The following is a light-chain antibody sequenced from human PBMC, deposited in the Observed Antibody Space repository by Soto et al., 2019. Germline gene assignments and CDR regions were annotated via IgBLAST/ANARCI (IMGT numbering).Light chain of an antibody. CDR3: QQYNNWPPYT. Sequence: EVVLTQSPASLSLSPGDRATLSCRASQSVSSYLAWYQQKPGQAPRVLIYGASTRATGIPARFSGSGSGTEFTLTISSLQSEDFAIYYCQQYNNWPPYTFGQGTKVDIK. CDR1: QSVSSY. CDR2: GAS. J-gene: IGKJ2*01. V-gene: IGKV3-15*01.